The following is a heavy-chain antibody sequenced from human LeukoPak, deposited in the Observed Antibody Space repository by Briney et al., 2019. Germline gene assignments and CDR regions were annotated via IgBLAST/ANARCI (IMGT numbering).Heavy chain of an antibody. CDR2: TYYRSKWYN. V-gene: IGHV6-1*01. D-gene: IGHD6-19*01. CDR1: GDSVSSITAA. CDR3: ARQYSSGWSYYYGLDV. J-gene: IGHJ6*02. Sequence: SQTLSLTCAISGDSVSSITAAWNWIRQSPSRGLEWLGRTYYRSKWYNDYAISVKSRITINPDTSKNQFSLQLNSVTPEDTTVYYCARQYSSGWSYYYGLDVWGQGTTVTVSS.